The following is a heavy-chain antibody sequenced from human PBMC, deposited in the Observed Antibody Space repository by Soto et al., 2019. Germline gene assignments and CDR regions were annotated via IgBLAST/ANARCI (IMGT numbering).Heavy chain of an antibody. CDR2: ISSDGSNT. V-gene: IGHV3-30*03. D-gene: IGHD5-12*01. CDR3: AASGRGYNSGEHHAYYGMDI. J-gene: IGHJ6*02. Sequence: VGSLRLSCAASGITLSNYGMHWVRQAPGKGLEWLAVISSDGSNTFYADSVKGRLTISRDNSKSTLYLQMDSLRTEDTAVYFCAASGRGYNSGEHHAYYGMDIWGQGTTVTVSS. CDR1: GITLSNYG.